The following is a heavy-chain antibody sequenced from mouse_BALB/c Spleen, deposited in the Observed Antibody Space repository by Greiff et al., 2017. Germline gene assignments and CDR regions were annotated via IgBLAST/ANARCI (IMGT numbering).Heavy chain of an antibody. CDR2: ISYDGSN. CDR3: ARHYYGYYYFDY. J-gene: IGHJ2*01. Sequence: EVKLQESGPGLVKPSQSLSLTCSVTGYSITSGYYWNWIRQFPGNKLEWMGYISYDGSNNYNPSLKNRISITRDTSKNQFFLKLNSVTTEDTATYYCARHYYGYYYFDYWGQGTTLTVSS. CDR1: GYSITSGYY. V-gene: IGHV3-6*02. D-gene: IGHD1-2*01.